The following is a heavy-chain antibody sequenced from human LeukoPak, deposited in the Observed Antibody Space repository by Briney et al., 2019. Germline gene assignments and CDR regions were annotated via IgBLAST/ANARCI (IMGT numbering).Heavy chain of an antibody. D-gene: IGHD6-19*01. CDR3: ARVNSRGWYRGAFDI. J-gene: IGHJ3*02. CDR1: GFTFSSYS. V-gene: IGHV3-21*01. CDR2: IGSSSSYI. Sequence: GGSLRLSCAASGFTFSSYSMNWVRQAPGRGLEWVSSIGSSSSYIYYADSVKGRFTISRDNAKNSLYLQMNSLRAEDTAVYYCARVNSRGWYRGAFDIWGQGTMVTVSS.